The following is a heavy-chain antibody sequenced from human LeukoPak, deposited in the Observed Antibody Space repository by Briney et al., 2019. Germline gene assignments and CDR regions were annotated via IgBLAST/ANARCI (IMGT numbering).Heavy chain of an antibody. Sequence: PSETLSLTCTVSGGSIRSSYYYWGWIRQAPGKGLEWVSYISSSSSYTNYADSVKGRFTISRDNAKNSLYLQMDSLRAEDTAVYYCAIYQSPYGDYSFIYWGQGTLVTVSS. CDR2: ISSSSSYT. V-gene: IGHV3-11*06. CDR3: AIYQSPYGDYSFIY. CDR1: GGSIRSSYYY. J-gene: IGHJ4*02. D-gene: IGHD4-17*01.